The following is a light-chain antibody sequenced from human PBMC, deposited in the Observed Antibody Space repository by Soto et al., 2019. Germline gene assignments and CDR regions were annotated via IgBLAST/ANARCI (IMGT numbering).Light chain of an antibody. V-gene: IGKV3-20*01. Sequence: EIALTQSPGTLSLSPGEGATLSCRASQSISSSYLAWYQQKPGLAPRLLMYGTSSRAPGIPDRFSGTGSGTDFTLTIRRLEPEDFAVYFCQQYGTSPLTFGGGTKVEIK. J-gene: IGKJ4*01. CDR1: QSISSSY. CDR2: GTS. CDR3: QQYGTSPLT.